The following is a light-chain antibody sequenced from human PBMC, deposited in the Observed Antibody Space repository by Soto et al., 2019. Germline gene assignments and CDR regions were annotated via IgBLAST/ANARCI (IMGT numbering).Light chain of an antibody. V-gene: IGLV2-14*02. CDR3: QSYDSRLRCV. Sequence: QSALTQPASVSGSPGQSITISCTGTSSDVGSYNLVSWYQQHPGKAPKLMIYEGSKRPSGVSNRFSGSKSGNTASLAITGLQAEDEADYYCQSYDSRLRCVFGGGTKLTVL. CDR1: SSDVGSYNL. J-gene: IGLJ3*02. CDR2: EGS.